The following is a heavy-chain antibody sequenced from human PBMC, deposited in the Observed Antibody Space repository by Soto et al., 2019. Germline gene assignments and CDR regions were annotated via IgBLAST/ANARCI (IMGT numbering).Heavy chain of an antibody. CDR2: IRSKANSYAT. Sequence: GGSPGPSRAAPWVPFHGSSIHRGPPAFREGVGVFCVIRSKANSYATAYAASVKGRFTISRDDSKNTAYLQMNSLKTEDTAVYYCTRLHDYEANEWLLWSFDYWGQGTLVTVSS. CDR1: WVPFHGSS. D-gene: IGHD3-3*01. J-gene: IGHJ4*02. V-gene: IGHV3-73*01. CDR3: TRLHDYEANEWLLWSFDY.